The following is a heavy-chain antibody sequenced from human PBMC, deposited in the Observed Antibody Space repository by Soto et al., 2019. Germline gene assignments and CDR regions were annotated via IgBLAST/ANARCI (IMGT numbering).Heavy chain of an antibody. J-gene: IGHJ3*02. Sequence: PGGSLRLSCAASGFTFSSYGMHWVRQAPGKGLEWVAVIWYDGSNKYYADSVKGRFTISRDNSKNTLYLQMNSLRAEDTAVYYCASAVAAGPFYDIWGQGTMVTVSS. CDR1: GFTFSSYG. D-gene: IGHD6-6*01. V-gene: IGHV3-33*01. CDR3: ASAVAAGPFYDI. CDR2: IWYDGSNK.